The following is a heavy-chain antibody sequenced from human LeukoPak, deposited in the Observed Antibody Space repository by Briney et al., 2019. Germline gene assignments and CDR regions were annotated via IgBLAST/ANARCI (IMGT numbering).Heavy chain of an antibody. CDR3: AKPSLPGPGWPFDY. CDR2: IRYDGSNK. V-gene: IGHV3-30*02. CDR1: GFTFSSYG. D-gene: IGHD2-15*01. J-gene: IGHJ4*02. Sequence: GGSLRLSCAASGFTFSSYGMHWVRQAPGKGLEWVAFIRYDGSNKYYADSVKGRFTISRDNSKNTLYLQMNSLRAEDTAVYYCAKPSLPGPGWPFDYWGQGTLVTVSS.